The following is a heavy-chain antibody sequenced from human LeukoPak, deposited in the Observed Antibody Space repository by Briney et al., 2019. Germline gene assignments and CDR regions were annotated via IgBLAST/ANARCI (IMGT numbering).Heavy chain of an antibody. D-gene: IGHD5-12*01. CDR1: GFTVSSNY. J-gene: IGHJ4*02. Sequence: HPGGSLRLSCAASGFTVSSNYMSWVRQAPGKGLEWVSVIYSGGSTYYADSVKGRFTISRDDSKNTPYLQMNSLRAEDTAVYYCASLQGATTFDYWGQGTLVTVSS. CDR3: ASLQGATTFDY. V-gene: IGHV3-66*01. CDR2: IYSGGST.